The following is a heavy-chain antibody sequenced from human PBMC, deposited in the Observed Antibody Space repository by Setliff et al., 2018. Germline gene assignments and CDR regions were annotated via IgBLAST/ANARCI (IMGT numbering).Heavy chain of an antibody. CDR2: INPDNGGT. D-gene: IGHD1-26*01. CDR1: GYAFFGYF. CDR3: ATAVWEFVY. Sequence: GASVKVSCKASGYAFFGYFMNWVRQAPGQGPEWMGWINPDNGGTHYAEKFQGRVTMTRDTSISTAYMELSGLRSDDTATYYCATAVWEFVYWGQGALVTVSS. J-gene: IGHJ4*02. V-gene: IGHV1-2*02.